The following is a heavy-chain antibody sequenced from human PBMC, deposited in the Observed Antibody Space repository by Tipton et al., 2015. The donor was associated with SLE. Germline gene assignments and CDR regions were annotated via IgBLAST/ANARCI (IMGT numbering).Heavy chain of an antibody. D-gene: IGHD3-10*01. CDR1: GGSFSGYY. V-gene: IGHV4-34*01. J-gene: IGHJ3*02. CDR2: INHSGST. Sequence: LRLSCAVYGGSFSGYYWSWIRQPPGKGLEWIGEINHSGSTNYNPSLKSRVTISVDTSKNQFSLKLSSVTAADTAVSYCARVLGDYYGSGRPGAFDIWGQGTMVTVSS. CDR3: ARVLGDYYGSGRPGAFDI.